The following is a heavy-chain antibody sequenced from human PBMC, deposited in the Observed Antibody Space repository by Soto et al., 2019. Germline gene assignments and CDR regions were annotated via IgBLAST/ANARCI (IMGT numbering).Heavy chain of an antibody. D-gene: IGHD4-17*01. CDR3: ARQGPLTTVTTDWFDP. CDR1: GGSISSSSYY. CDR2: IYYWWST. V-gene: IGHV4-39*01. Sequence: QLQLQESGPGLVKPSETLSLTCTVSGGSISSSSYYWGWIRQPPGKGLEWIGSIYYWWSTYYNPSLKSRVTISVDTSKNQFSLKLSSVTAADTAVYYCARQGPLTTVTTDWFDPWGQGTLVTVSS. J-gene: IGHJ5*02.